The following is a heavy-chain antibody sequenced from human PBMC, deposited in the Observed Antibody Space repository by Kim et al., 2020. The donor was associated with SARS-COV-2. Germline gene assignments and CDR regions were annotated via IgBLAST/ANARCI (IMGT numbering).Heavy chain of an antibody. D-gene: IGHD2-21*02. CDR1: GFTFSSYG. CDR2: ISYDGSNK. Sequence: GGSLRLSCAASGFTFSSYGMHWVRQAPGKGLEWVAVISYDGSNKYYADSVKGRFTISRDNSKNTLYLQMNSLRAEDTAVYHCAKGRNDVVVVTALSGDAFDIWGQGTMVTVSS. V-gene: IGHV3-30*18. J-gene: IGHJ3*02. CDR3: AKGRNDVVVVTALSGDAFDI.